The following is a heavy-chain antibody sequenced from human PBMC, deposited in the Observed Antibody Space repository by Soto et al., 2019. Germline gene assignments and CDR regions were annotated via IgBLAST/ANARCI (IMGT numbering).Heavy chain of an antibody. J-gene: IGHJ4*02. CDR2: INAGNGNT. Sequence: ASVKVSCKASGYTFTGYAMHWVRQAPGQSLEWMGWINAGNGNTKYSQKFQGRVTITSDTSASTAYMELSSLRSQDTAVYFCARVRDSSGWYIPHHFDYWGQGTLVTVSS. CDR1: GYTFTGYA. CDR3: ARVRDSSGWYIPHHFDY. D-gene: IGHD6-19*01. V-gene: IGHV1-3*01.